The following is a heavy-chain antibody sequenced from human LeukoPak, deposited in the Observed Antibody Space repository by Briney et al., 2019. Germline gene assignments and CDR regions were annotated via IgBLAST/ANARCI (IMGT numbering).Heavy chain of an antibody. CDR2: ISGSGGST. Sequence: PGGSLRLSCAASGFTFSSYAMSWVRQAPGMGLEWVSAISGSGGSTYYADSVKGRFTISRDNSKNTLYLQMNSLRAEDTAVYYCAKDRVVGSSWYYFDYWGQGTLVTVSS. CDR3: AKDRVVGSSWYYFDY. J-gene: IGHJ4*02. V-gene: IGHV3-23*01. D-gene: IGHD6-13*01. CDR1: GFTFSSYA.